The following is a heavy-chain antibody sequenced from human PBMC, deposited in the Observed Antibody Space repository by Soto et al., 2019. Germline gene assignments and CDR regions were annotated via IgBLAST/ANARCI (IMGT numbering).Heavy chain of an antibody. V-gene: IGHV3-33*01. Sequence: QVQLVESGGGVVQPGRSLRLSCAASGFSFSRYSMTWVRRAPGKGLEWVAVIGGDGSNEYYADSVRGRFTISRDNSKNTLFLEMNSLRAEDTAIYYCASDFGYYKFDYVGQGTLVTVSS. CDR3: ASDFGYYKFDY. D-gene: IGHD4-17*01. J-gene: IGHJ4*02. CDR1: GFSFSRYS. CDR2: IGGDGSNE.